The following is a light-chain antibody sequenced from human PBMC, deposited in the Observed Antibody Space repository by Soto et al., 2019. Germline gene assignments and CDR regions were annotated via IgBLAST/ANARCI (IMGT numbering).Light chain of an antibody. V-gene: IGKV1-5*03. CDR2: KAS. Sequence: EIKRSQSRSTLSGSVGDRVTITCLASQTFSSWLAWYQQKPGKAPNLLIYKASTVKSGVPSRFSGSGSGTEFTLTISSLQPDDFATYYFQHYNSYSEAFGQGTKV. CDR1: QTFSSW. J-gene: IGKJ1*01. CDR3: QHYNSYSEA.